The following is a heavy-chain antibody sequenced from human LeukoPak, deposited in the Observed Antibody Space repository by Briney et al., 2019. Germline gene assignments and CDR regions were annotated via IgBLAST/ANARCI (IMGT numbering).Heavy chain of an antibody. D-gene: IGHD2-8*01. CDR2: ISVYSGNT. CDR3: ARDGWSLGP. J-gene: IGHJ5*02. V-gene: IGHV1-18*01. CDR1: GYTLGSYG. Sequence: ASVKVSCKASGYTLGSYGVSWVRQAPGQGPEWMAWISVYSGNTEYAQKFQDRVTLTADTSTSTVYMELRSLRSDDTAVYYCARDGWSLGPWGQGTLVTVSS.